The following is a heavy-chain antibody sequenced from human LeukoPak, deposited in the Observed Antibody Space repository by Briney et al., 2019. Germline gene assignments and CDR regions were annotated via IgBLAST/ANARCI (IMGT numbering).Heavy chain of an antibody. J-gene: IGHJ4*02. V-gene: IGHV4-39*01. Sequence: SETLSLTCTVSGGSISSTTYYWGWIRQPPGKGLEWSASIYYSGSTYYNPSLKSRVTISVDTSKNQFSLKLTSVTAADTAVYYCARGNYDYVWGGIDYWGQGTLVTVSS. CDR2: IYYSGST. CDR1: GGSISSTTYY. CDR3: ARGNYDYVWGGIDY. D-gene: IGHD3-16*01.